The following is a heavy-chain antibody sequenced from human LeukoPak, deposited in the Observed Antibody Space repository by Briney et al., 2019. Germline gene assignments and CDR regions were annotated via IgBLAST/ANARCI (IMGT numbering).Heavy chain of an antibody. V-gene: IGHV3-23*01. D-gene: IGHD1-26*01. CDR2: ISGSGGST. Sequence: GGSLRLSCAASGFAFSSYAMSWVRQAPGKGLEWVSAISGSGGSTYYADSVKGRFTISRDNSKNTLYLQMNSLRAEDTAVYDCAKVRWELLTGKWFDPWGQGTLVTVSS. CDR1: GFAFSSYA. J-gene: IGHJ5*02. CDR3: AKVRWELLTGKWFDP.